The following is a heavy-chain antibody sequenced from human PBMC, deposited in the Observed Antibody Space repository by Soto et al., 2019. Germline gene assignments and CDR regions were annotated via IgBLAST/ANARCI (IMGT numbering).Heavy chain of an antibody. V-gene: IGHV4-30-2*01. CDR3: ARGPSVEMATIH. CDR2: IYHSGST. J-gene: IGHJ4*02. D-gene: IGHD5-12*01. Sequence: QLLESGSGLVKPSQTLSLTCAVSGGSISSGGYSWSWIRQPPGKGLEWIGYIYHSGSTYYNPSLKSRVTISVDRSKNQFSLKLSSVTAADTAVYYCARGPSVEMATIHWGQGTLVTVSS. CDR1: GGSISSGGYS.